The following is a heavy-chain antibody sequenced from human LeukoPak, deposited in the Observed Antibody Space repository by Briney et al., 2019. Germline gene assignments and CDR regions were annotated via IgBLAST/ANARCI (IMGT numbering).Heavy chain of an antibody. Sequence: SETLSLTCTVSGGSISSSSYYWGWIRQPPGKGLEWIGSIYYSGSTNYNPSLKSRVTISVDTSKNQFSLKLSSVTAADTAVYYCARGYPYYDFWSGYYAHNWFDPWGQGTLVTVSS. CDR1: GGSISSSSYY. J-gene: IGHJ5*02. V-gene: IGHV4-39*07. CDR2: IYYSGST. D-gene: IGHD3-3*01. CDR3: ARGYPYYDFWSGYYAHNWFDP.